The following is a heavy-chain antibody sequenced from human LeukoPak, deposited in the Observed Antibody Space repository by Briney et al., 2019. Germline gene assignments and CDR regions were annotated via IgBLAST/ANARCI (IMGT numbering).Heavy chain of an antibody. J-gene: IGHJ4*02. CDR1: GFTFSDSG. CDR2: MRSKTQNYAT. V-gene: IGHV3-73*01. CDR3: SRDATGDH. Sequence: QSGGSLKLSCAASGFTFSDSGMHWVRQAPGKGLEWVGRMRSKTQNYATAYAASVKGRFTISRDDSKNTAFLQMNSLETEDTAVYYCSRDATGDHWGQGTLVSVSS.